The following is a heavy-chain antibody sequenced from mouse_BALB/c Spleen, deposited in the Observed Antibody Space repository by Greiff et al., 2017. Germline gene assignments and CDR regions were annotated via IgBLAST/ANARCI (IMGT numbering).Heavy chain of an antibody. V-gene: IGHV1-54*01. D-gene: IGHD2-4*01. CDR2: IYPGSGST. CDR3: TRAGYDYGPYFYY. CDR1: GYAFTNYL. Sequence: QVQLQQSGAELVRPGTSVKVSCKASGYAFTNYLIEWVKQRPGQGLEWIGVIYPGSGSTNYDEKFKSKGTLTVDTSSSTAYMHLSSLTSEDSAVYYCTRAGYDYGPYFYYWGQGTTLTVSS. J-gene: IGHJ2*01.